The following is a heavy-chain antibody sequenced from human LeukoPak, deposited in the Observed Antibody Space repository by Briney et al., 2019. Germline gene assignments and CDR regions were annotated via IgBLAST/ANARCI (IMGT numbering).Heavy chain of an antibody. Sequence: GTSVKVSCKSSGYTFTSYDINWVRQATGQGLEWMGWMNPNSGNTGYAQKFQGRATMTRNTSISTAYMELSSLRSEDTAVYYCARAIEAGWFDPWDRGTLVAASS. J-gene: IGHJ5*02. V-gene: IGHV1-8*01. CDR3: ARAIEAGWFDP. CDR2: MNPNSGNT. CDR1: GYTFTSYD. D-gene: IGHD3-22*01.